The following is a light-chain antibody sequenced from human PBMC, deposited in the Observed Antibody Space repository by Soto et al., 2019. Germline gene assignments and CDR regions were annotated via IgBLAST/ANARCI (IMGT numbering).Light chain of an antibody. CDR2: DAS. V-gene: IGKV3-20*01. Sequence: EIVFTQSPGTLSFSPGERASLSCRASQSVSSSYLAWYQQIPGQAPRLLINDASRRATGIPDRFSGSGSGTDFTLTISRLEPEDFAVYYCQQYGSSPPTFGQGTKVDIK. CDR1: QSVSSSY. J-gene: IGKJ1*01. CDR3: QQYGSSPPT.